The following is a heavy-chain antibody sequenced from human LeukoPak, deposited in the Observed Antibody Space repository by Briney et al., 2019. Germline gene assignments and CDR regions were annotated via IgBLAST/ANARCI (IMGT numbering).Heavy chain of an antibody. CDR1: GGSIGSRNYY. CDR3: ARTYYNTLTGYYRDRFDP. V-gene: IGHV4-39*01. Sequence: SETLSLTCTVSGGSIGSRNYYWAWIRQPPGKGLEWIGSIYYSGSTYYNPSLRFRLTISVDTSKNQFSLKLRSVTAADTAVYYCARTYYNTLTGYYRDRFDPWGQGTLVTVSS. D-gene: IGHD3-9*01. CDR2: IYYSGST. J-gene: IGHJ5*02.